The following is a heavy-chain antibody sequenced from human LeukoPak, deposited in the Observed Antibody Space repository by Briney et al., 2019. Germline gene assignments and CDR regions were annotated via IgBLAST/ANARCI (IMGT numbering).Heavy chain of an antibody. D-gene: IGHD2-2*01. CDR2: VSYDGSNK. Sequence: GGSLRLSCAASGFTFSSYAMHWVRQAPGKGLEWVAVVSYDGSNKYYADSVKGRFTISRDNSKNTLYLQMNSLRAEDTAVYYCARDFYVSSGTSGPWGQGTLVTVSS. V-gene: IGHV3-30*01. CDR3: ARDFYVSSGTSGP. J-gene: IGHJ5*02. CDR1: GFTFSSYA.